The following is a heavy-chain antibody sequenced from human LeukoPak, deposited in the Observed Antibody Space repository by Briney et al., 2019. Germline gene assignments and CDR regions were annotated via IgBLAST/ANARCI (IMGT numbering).Heavy chain of an antibody. J-gene: IGHJ5*02. CDR3: ARDLGQTGTPNGGWFDP. V-gene: IGHV1-2*02. CDR2: INPNSGGT. Sequence: ASVKVSCKASGYTFTGYYIHWVRQAPGQGLEWMGWINPNSGGTNYALKFQGRVTMTRDTSISTAYMELSSLRSDDTAVYYCARDLGQTGTPNGGWFDPWGQGTLVTVSS. D-gene: IGHD1-7*01. CDR1: GYTFTGYY.